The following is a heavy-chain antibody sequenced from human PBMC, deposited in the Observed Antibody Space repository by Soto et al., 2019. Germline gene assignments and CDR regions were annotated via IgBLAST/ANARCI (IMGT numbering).Heavy chain of an antibody. V-gene: IGHV4-59*08. CDR3: ARRYGGTFDY. Sequence: QVQLQESGPGLVKPSETLSLTCTVSDGSISSYYWSWIRQPPGKGLEWIGYIYYSGSTNYNPSLKSRVTISVDTSKNQFSLKLSSVTAVDTAVYYCARRYGGTFDYWGQGTLVTVS. CDR2: IYYSGST. D-gene: IGHD2-15*01. CDR1: DGSISSYY. J-gene: IGHJ4*02.